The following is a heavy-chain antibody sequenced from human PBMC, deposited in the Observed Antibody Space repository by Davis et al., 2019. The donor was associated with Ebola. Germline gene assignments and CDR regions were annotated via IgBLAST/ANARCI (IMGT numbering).Heavy chain of an antibody. CDR2: ISYDEINK. J-gene: IGHJ4*02. CDR3: ARGHYSNYYY. D-gene: IGHD4-11*01. CDR1: GFTFSSYA. V-gene: IGHV3-30-3*01. Sequence: PGGSLRLSCAASGFTFSSYALHWVRQAPGKGLEWVAVISYDEINKYFGDSVRGRFTISRDNSRNRLYLQMNSLRPEDTAVYYCARGHYSNYYYWGQGTLVTVSS.